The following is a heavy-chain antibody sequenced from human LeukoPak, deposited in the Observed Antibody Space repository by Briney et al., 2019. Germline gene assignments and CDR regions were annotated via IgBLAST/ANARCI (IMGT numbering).Heavy chain of an antibody. D-gene: IGHD3-9*01. Sequence: ASVKVASKVSGYTLTELSMHWVRQAPGKGLEWMGGFDPEDGETIYAQKFQGRVTMTEDTSTDTAYMELSSLRSEDTAVYYCARTDGNDILTGYFIHWGQGTLVTVSS. CDR3: ARTDGNDILTGYFIH. CDR1: GYTLTELS. CDR2: FDPEDGET. J-gene: IGHJ4*02. V-gene: IGHV1-24*01.